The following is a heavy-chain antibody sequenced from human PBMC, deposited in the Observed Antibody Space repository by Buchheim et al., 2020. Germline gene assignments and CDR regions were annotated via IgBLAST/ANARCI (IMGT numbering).Heavy chain of an antibody. CDR2: INPNSGGT. J-gene: IGHJ4*02. Sequence: QVQLVQSGAEVKKPGASVKVSCKASGYTFTGYYMHWVRQAPGQGLEWMGRINPNSGGTNYAQKFQGRVTMTRDTSISTAHMELSRLRSDDTAVYYCARPWLDERADCGGDCYADYWGQGTL. CDR1: GYTFTGYY. D-gene: IGHD2-21*01. V-gene: IGHV1-2*06. CDR3: ARPWLDERADCGGDCYADY.